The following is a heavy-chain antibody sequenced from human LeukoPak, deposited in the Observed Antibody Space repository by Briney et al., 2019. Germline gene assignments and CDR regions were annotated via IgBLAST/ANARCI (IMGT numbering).Heavy chain of an antibody. J-gene: IGHJ4*02. CDR1: GYTFTSYG. Sequence: EASVKVSCKASGYTFTSYGISWVRQAPGQGLEWMGWISAYNGNTNYAQKLQGRVTMTTDTSTSTAYMELRSLRSDDTAVYYCASDPIPGSSSSWFPFDYWGQGTLVTVSS. D-gene: IGHD6-13*01. V-gene: IGHV1-18*01. CDR3: ASDPIPGSSSSWFPFDY. CDR2: ISAYNGNT.